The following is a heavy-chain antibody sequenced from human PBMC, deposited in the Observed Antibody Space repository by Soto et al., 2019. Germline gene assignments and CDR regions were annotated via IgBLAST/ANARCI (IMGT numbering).Heavy chain of an antibody. D-gene: IGHD3-10*01. CDR3: AKEEGYYYASGTYSPFQH. J-gene: IGHJ1*01. CDR1: GFTFSSYA. V-gene: IGHV3-23*01. Sequence: EVQLLESGGGLVQPGGSLRLSCAASGFTFSSYAMSWVRQAPGKGPEWVSVISGSGGSTYYADSVKGRFTISRDNSKNTLYLQMNSLRAEDTAVYYCAKEEGYYYASGTYSPFQHWGQGTLVTVSS. CDR2: ISGSGGST.